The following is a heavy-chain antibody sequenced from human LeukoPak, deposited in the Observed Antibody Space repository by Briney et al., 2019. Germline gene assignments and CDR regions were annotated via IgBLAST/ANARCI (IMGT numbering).Heavy chain of an antibody. V-gene: IGHV3-48*01. CDR2: ISSTGST. CDR1: GFTFSSYS. Sequence: PGGSLRLSCAASGFTFSSYSMNWVRQAPGKGLEWVSYISSTGSTADSVKGRFTISRDNAKNSLYLQMNSLRAEDTAVYYCARRKLTYYYGMDVWGQGTTVTVSS. J-gene: IGHJ6*02. D-gene: IGHD1-7*01. CDR3: ARRKLTYYYGMDV.